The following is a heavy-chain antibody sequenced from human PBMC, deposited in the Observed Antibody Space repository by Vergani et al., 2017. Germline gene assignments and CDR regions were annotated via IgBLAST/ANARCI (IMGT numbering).Heavy chain of an antibody. CDR2: ISNSGNTI. V-gene: IGHV3-11*01. Sequence: QVQLVESGGGLVKPGGSLRLSCAASGFSFSDHYMTWIRQAPGKGLEWVSYISNSGNTIEYADSVKGRFSISRDNAKSSLFLQMDSLRAKDTAVYYCARDHRDYNNYPGTFDIRGQGSMVTVSS. J-gene: IGHJ3*02. CDR1: GFSFSDHY. CDR3: ARDHRDYNNYPGTFDI. D-gene: IGHD5-24*01.